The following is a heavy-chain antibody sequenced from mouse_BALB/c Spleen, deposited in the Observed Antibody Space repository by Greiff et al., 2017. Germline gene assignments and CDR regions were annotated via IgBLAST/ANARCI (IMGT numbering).Heavy chain of an antibody. J-gene: IGHJ2*01. CDR3: ASHGSGSFDY. V-gene: IGHV1-63*02. CDR2: IYPGGGYT. Sequence: VQLQQSGAELVRPGTSVKISCKASGYTFANYWLGWVKQRPGHGLEWIGDIYPGGGYTNYNEKFKGKATLTADTSSSTAYMQLSSLTSEDSAVYFCASHGSGSFDYWGQGTTLTVSS. CDR1: GYTFANYW. D-gene: IGHD2-2*01.